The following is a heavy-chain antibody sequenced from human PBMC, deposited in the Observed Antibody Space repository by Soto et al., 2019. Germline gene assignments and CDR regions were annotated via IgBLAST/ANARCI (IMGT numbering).Heavy chain of an antibody. CDR3: ARSGGYCSGGSCYSIASSHDAFDI. V-gene: IGHV3-21*01. D-gene: IGHD2-15*01. CDR2: ISSSSSYI. CDR1: GFTFSSYS. Sequence: GGSLRLSCAASGFTFSSYSMNWVRQAPGKGLVWVSSISSSSSYIYYADSVKGRFTISRDNAKNSLYLQMNSLRAEDTAVYYCARSGGYCSGGSCYSIASSHDAFDIWGQGTMVTVSS. J-gene: IGHJ3*02.